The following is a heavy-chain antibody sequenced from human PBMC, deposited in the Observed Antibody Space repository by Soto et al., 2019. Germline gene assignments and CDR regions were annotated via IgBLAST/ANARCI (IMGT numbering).Heavy chain of an antibody. CDR3: ARHPTTVTTIGWFAP. V-gene: IGHV4-39*01. CDR2: VYYSGST. CDR1: GGSISSTSDF. Sequence: QLQLQESGPGLVKLSETLSLTCTVSGGSISSTSDFWGWIRQSPGKGLEWLASVYYSGSTYYNPSLKSRLTISVDTSKNQFFLKLTSVTAADTAVYFCARHPTTVTTIGWFAPWGQGTLVTVSS. J-gene: IGHJ5*02. D-gene: IGHD4-17*01.